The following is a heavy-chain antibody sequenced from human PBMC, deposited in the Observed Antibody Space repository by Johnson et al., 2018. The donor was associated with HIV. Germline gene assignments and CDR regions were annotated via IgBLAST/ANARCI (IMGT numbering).Heavy chain of an antibody. D-gene: IGHD3-16*01. Sequence: QVQVVESGGVLVKPGGSLRLSCAASGFTFSDSYMSWIRQAPGKGLEWVAYIGKSGDTIYYADSVKGRFTISRDNAKNSLYLQMNSLTAEDTSLYYCAGGRGTFDSWGQGTMVTVSS. J-gene: IGHJ3*02. CDR1: GFTFSDSY. V-gene: IGHV3-11*04. CDR3: AGGRGTFDS. CDR2: IGKSGDTI.